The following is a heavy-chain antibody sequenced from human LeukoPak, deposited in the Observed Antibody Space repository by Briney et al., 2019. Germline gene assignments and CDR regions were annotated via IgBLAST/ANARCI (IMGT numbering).Heavy chain of an antibody. D-gene: IGHD3-10*01. CDR3: ARSLEGAYYYGSGSYGQVDY. CDR2: ISAYNGNT. CDR1: GYTFTSYG. Sequence: ASVEVSCKASGYTFTSYGISWVRQAPGQGLEWMGWISAYNGNTNYAQKLQGRVTMTTDTSTSTAYMELRSLRSDDTAVYYCARSLEGAYYYGSGSYGQVDYWGQGTLVTVSS. J-gene: IGHJ4*02. V-gene: IGHV1-18*01.